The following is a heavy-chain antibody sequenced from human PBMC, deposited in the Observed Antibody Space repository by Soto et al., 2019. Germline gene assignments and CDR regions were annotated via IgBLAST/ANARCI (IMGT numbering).Heavy chain of an antibody. CDR2: IYPGDSDT. D-gene: IGHD5-12*01. CDR1: GYSFTSYW. V-gene: IGHV5-51*01. J-gene: IGHJ4*02. CDR3: ARRVYGGYETYYFDY. Sequence: GESLKISCKGSGYSFTSYWIGWVRQMPGKGLEWMGIIYPGDSDTRYSPSFQGQVTISADKSISTAYLQWSSLKASDTAMYYCARRVYGGYETYYFDYWGQGTLVTVSS.